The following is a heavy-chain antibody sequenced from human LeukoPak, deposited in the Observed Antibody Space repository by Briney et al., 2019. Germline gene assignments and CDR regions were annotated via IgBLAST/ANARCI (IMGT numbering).Heavy chain of an antibody. CDR2: IWFDGSNK. D-gene: IGHD6-19*01. V-gene: IGHV3-33*01. CDR1: GFIFSSYA. CDR3: ASDSSGWSPIDY. J-gene: IGHJ4*02. Sequence: GGSLRLSCAASGFIFSSYAMHWVRQAPGKGLEWVAIIWFDGSNKYHADSVKGRFTISRDNSKNTLYLQMNSLRAEDTAVYYCASDSSGWSPIDYWGREPWSPSPQ.